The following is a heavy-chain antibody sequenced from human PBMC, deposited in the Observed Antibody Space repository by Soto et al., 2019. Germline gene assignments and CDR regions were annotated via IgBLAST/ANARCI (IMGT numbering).Heavy chain of an antibody. D-gene: IGHD4-17*01. CDR1: GFTLSNAW. Sequence: PGGSLRLSCAASGFTLSNAWMSWVRQAPGKGLEWVGRIKSETDGGTTDYAAPVKGRFTISRDDSKNTLSLQMNSLKTEDTAVYYCTTARGTYGVEYFQNWGQGTLVTVSS. CDR2: IKSETDGGTT. J-gene: IGHJ1*01. V-gene: IGHV3-15*01. CDR3: TTARGTYGVEYFQN.